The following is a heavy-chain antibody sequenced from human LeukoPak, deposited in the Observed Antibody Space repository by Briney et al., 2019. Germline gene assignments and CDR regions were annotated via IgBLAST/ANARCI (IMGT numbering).Heavy chain of an antibody. D-gene: IGHD6-13*01. CDR2: ISWNSGSI. J-gene: IGHJ4*02. V-gene: IGHV3-9*01. CDR1: GFTFDDYA. CDR3: AKDLGRAIAAVGTFDY. Sequence: PGRSLRLSCAASGFTFDDYAMHWVRQAPGKGLEWVSGISWNSGSIGYADSVKGRFTISRDNAKNSLYLQMNSLRAEDTALYYCAKDLGRAIAAVGTFDYWGQGTLVTVSS.